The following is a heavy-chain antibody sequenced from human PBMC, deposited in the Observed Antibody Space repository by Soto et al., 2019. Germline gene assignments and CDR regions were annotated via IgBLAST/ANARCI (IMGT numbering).Heavy chain of an antibody. CDR2: VKSKTEGGTV. CDR1: GFTFNNAW. CDR3: AAMSVHSSVGFDH. Sequence: VQLVESGGGLVKPGGSLRLSCAASGFTFNNAWMNWVRQAPGKGLEWVGRVKSKTEGGTVDYAAPVKGRFSTSRDDSTNTLYVQMNSLKTEDTAVYYCAAMSVHSSVGFDHWGQGTLVTVSS. J-gene: IGHJ4*02. D-gene: IGHD3-22*01. V-gene: IGHV3-15*07.